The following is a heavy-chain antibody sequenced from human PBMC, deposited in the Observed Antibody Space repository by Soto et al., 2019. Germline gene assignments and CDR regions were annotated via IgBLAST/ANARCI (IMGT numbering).Heavy chain of an antibody. V-gene: IGHV4-31*03. D-gene: IGHD5-18*01. CDR1: GGSISSGGYY. J-gene: IGHJ6*02. Sequence: PSETLSLTCTVSGGSISSGGYYWSWIRQHPGKGLEWIGYIYYSGSAYYNPSLKSRVTISVDTSKNQFSLKLSSVTAADTAVYYCARDRQLWFGGMDVWGQGTTVTVSS. CDR3: ARDRQLWFGGMDV. CDR2: IYYSGSA.